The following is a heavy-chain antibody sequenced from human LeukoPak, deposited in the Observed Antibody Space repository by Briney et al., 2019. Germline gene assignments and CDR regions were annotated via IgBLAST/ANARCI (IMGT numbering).Heavy chain of an antibody. V-gene: IGHV3-7*01. J-gene: IGHJ6*02. Sequence: SGGSLRLSCAASGFTLSNYYMSWFRQAPGKGLEWVANINQDESERSYLDSVKGRFTISRDNTKNSLFLQMNTLRVEDTVVYYCVSPPRSTPGMDIWGQGTTVTVSS. D-gene: IGHD6-13*01. CDR1: GFTLSNYY. CDR2: INQDESER. CDR3: VSPPRSTPGMDI.